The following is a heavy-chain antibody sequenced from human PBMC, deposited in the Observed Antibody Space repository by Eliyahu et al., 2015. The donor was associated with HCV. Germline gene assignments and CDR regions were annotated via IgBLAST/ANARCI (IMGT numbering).Heavy chain of an antibody. CDR1: GFSLTTSGMC. D-gene: IGHD5-24*01. Sequence: QVTLRESGPALVKPTQTLTLTCTLSGFSLTTSGMCVSWIRQPPGKALEWLARIDWDDDKYYTTSLKTRLTISKDTSKNQVVLIMTNMDPVDTATYYCARTFFPLGKWLQFGGDHFDYWGQGTLVTVSS. CDR2: IDWDDDK. CDR3: ARTFFPLGKWLQFGGDHFDY. V-gene: IGHV2-70*15. J-gene: IGHJ4*02.